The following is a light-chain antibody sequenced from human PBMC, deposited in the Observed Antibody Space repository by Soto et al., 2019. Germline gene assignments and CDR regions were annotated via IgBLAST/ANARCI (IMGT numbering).Light chain of an antibody. CDR1: QSVSGR. J-gene: IGKJ1*01. CDR3: KHDSTVWA. V-gene: IGKV1-5*01. CDR2: DAS. Sequence: DIQLTQSPSTLSASVGDRVTITCRASQSVSGRVAWYQRKPGKAPKLLIFDASSLESGVPSRFSGSGSGTEFTLTIIRLHPFDFENYHCKHDSTVWAFGQGTKVEIK.